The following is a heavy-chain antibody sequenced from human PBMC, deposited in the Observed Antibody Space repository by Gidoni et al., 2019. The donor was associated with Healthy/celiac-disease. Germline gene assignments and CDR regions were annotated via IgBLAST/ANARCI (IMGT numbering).Heavy chain of an antibody. D-gene: IGHD3-22*01. Sequence: EVQLLESGGGFVQPGGSLRLSCAASGFTFSRYAMSWVRQAPGKGLGWVSAIRGSGGSTYYADAVKGRFTISRDNSKNTLYLQMNSLRAEDTAVYYCAKDGPQWLLVDYWGQGTLVTVSS. CDR3: AKDGPQWLLVDY. CDR1: GFTFSRYA. CDR2: IRGSGGST. J-gene: IGHJ4*02. V-gene: IGHV3-23*01.